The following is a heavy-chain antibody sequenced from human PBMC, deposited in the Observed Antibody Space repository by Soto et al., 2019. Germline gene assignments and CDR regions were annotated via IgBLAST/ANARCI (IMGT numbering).Heavy chain of an antibody. J-gene: IGHJ4*02. CDR2: IRYDGSNI. V-gene: IGHV3-33*01. Sequence: QVQLVESGGGVVQPGRSLRLSCAASGFTFSGLGMHWVRQAPGKGLEWVAVIRYDGSNIYYADDVKGRFTIPRDNSKDTLYLQMNSLRADDTAVYYCARDGVGPTTFFGYFDYWGQGTLVTVSS. D-gene: IGHD1-26*01. CDR3: ARDGVGPTTFFGYFDY. CDR1: GFTFSGLG.